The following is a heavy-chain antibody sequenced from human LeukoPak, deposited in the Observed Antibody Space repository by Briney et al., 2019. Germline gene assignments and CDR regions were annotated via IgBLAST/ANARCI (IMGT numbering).Heavy chain of an antibody. CDR1: GGSVSSYY. J-gene: IGHJ4*02. CDR3: AGLGVGASQ. Sequence: PSETLSLTCTVSGGSVSSYYWTWIRQPAGKGLEWIGRIYASGSTNYNPSLKNRVTMSVDTSRNQFSLELSSVTAADTAIYYCAGLGVGASQWGQGTLVTVSS. V-gene: IGHV4-4*07. D-gene: IGHD1-26*01. CDR2: IYASGST.